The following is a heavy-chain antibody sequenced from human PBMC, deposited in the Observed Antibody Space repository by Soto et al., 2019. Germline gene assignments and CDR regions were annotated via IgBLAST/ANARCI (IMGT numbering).Heavy chain of an antibody. D-gene: IGHD6-19*01. V-gene: IGHV1-69*13. CDR2: IIPIFGTA. CDR1: GGTYSSYA. Sequence: SVKVSCKASGGTYSSYAISWVRQAPGQGLEWMGGIIPIFGTANYAQKFQGRVTITADESTSTAYMELSSLRSEDTAVYYCARDAGGAYSSGWYDYYYYGMDVWGQGTTVTVSS. CDR3: ARDAGGAYSSGWYDYYYYGMDV. J-gene: IGHJ6*02.